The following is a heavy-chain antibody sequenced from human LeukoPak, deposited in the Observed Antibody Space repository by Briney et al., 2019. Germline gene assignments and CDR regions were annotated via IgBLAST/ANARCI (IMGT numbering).Heavy chain of an antibody. D-gene: IGHD2-2*02. CDR1: GGSIISGYYY. CDR2: FYHNGDS. Sequence: SQTLSLTCIVSGGSIISGYYYWIWIPQPPGQGLEWIGYFYHNGDSYYNPSLKSRVSISEDTSKNQYSLKLSSVTAADTAVYYCARAGIVPTAINRAFDIWGQGSVVTVSS. CDR3: ARAGIVPTAINRAFDI. J-gene: IGHJ3*02. V-gene: IGHV4-30-4*08.